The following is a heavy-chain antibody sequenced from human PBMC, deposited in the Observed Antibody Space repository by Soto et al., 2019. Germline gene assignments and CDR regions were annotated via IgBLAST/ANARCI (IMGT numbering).Heavy chain of an antibody. Sequence: GGSLRLSCAASGFTFNNYAMGLVRQAPVKGLEWVSAITGSGSDTYYVDSVKGRFTISRDNSKNTLYLQMNSLRAEDTAVYYCAKLGSSTWSPHYYFDYWGQGTLVTVSS. CDR2: ITGSGSDT. CDR1: GFTFNNYA. J-gene: IGHJ4*02. CDR3: AKLGSSTWSPHYYFDY. D-gene: IGHD2-2*01. V-gene: IGHV3-23*01.